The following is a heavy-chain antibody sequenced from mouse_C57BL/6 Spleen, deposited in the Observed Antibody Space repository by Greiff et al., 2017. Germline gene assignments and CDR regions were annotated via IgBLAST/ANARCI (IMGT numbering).Heavy chain of an antibody. D-gene: IGHD1-1*01. V-gene: IGHV1-81*01. CDR1: GYTFTSYG. CDR3: ARAAGSSPDAMDY. CDR2: IYPRSGNT. J-gene: IGHJ4*01. Sequence: QVQLKASGAELARPGASVKLSCKASGYTFTSYGISWVKQRTGQGLEWIGEIYPRSGNTYYNEKLKGKATLTADKSSSKAYMELRSLTSEDSAVYFCARAAGSSPDAMDYWGQGTSVTVSS.